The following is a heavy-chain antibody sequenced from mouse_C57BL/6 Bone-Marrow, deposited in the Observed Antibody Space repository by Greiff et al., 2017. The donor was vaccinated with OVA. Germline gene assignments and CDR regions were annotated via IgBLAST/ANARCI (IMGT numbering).Heavy chain of an antibody. Sequence: VQLQQSGAELVRPGASVKLSCTASGFNIKDDYMHWVKQRPEQGLEWIGWIDPENGDTEYASKFQGKATITADTSSNTAYLQLSSLTSEDTAFYYCTTRVNHWDVGMDYWGQGTSVTVSS. CDR3: TTRVNHWDVGMDY. CDR1: GFNIKDDY. D-gene: IGHD4-1*01. J-gene: IGHJ4*01. CDR2: IDPENGDT. V-gene: IGHV14-4*01.